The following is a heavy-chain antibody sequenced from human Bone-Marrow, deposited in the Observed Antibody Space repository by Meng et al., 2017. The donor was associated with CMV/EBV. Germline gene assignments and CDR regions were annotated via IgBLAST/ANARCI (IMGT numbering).Heavy chain of an antibody. J-gene: IGHJ4*02. CDR3: ARVAQWYCSSTSCYNDY. V-gene: IGHV3-11*04. CDR1: GFTFSDYY. Sequence: GGSLRLSCAASGFTFSDYYMSWIRQAPGKGLEWVSYISSSGSTIYYADSVKGRFTISRDNAKNSLYLQMNSLRAEETAVYYCARVAQWYCSSTSCYNDYWGQGTLVTVSS. CDR2: ISSSGSTI. D-gene: IGHD2-2*02.